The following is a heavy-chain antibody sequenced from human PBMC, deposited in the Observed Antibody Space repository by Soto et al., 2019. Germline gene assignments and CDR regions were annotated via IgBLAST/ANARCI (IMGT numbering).Heavy chain of an antibody. J-gene: IGHJ6*01. CDR1: SSAISNYA. V-gene: IGHV3-33*08. CDR3: RRQMSTLSVTRDF. CDR2: IWYDGSKK. D-gene: IGHD4-17*01. Sequence: LTLYCSTSSSAISNYAIHSVRQSPGKGLEWVAVIWYDGSKKYYGDSVKGRFTISRNNAKNTVYLQMDSLRAEDTAVYYCRRQMSTLSVTRDFWG.